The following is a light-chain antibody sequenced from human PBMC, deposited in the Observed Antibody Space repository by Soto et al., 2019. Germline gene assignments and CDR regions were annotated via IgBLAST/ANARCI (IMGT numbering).Light chain of an antibody. Sequence: IVLTQSPGTLSLSPGERATLSCRASQSIGDYLAWYQHKPAQAPRLLIYDASKRATGIPARFSGSGSGTDFTLTITRLEPEDFAVYYCQQYGSSPKTFGQGTKVDIK. CDR3: QQYGSSPKT. V-gene: IGKV3-20*01. CDR2: DAS. J-gene: IGKJ1*01. CDR1: QSIGDY.